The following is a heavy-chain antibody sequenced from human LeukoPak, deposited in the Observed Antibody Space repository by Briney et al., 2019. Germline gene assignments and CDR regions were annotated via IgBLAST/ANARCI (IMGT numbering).Heavy chain of an antibody. Sequence: PGGSLRLSCAASGFTFSNYSLSWVRQAPGKGLEWVSGITGSGGSTYYADSVKGRFTISRDNSKNTLYLQMNSLRAEATAIYYCARGERLLSFLKWGQGTLVTVSS. J-gene: IGHJ4*02. CDR1: GFTFSNYS. CDR2: ITGSGGST. V-gene: IGHV3-23*01. D-gene: IGHD3-3*01. CDR3: ARGERLLSFLK.